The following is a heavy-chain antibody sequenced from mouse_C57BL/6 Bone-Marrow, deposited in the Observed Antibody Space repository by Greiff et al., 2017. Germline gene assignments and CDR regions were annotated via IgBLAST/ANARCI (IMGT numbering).Heavy chain of an antibody. CDR2: INSDGGST. J-gene: IGHJ3*01. CDR3: ARLGIAYDYDGGFAY. Sequence: EVMLVESGGGLVQPGESLKLSCESNEYEFPSHDMSWVRKTPERRLELVAAINSDGGSTYYPDTMERRFIISRDNTKKTLYLQMSSLRSEDTALYYCARLGIAYDYDGGFAYWGQGTLVTVSA. V-gene: IGHV5-2*01. CDR1: EYEFPSHD. D-gene: IGHD2-4*01.